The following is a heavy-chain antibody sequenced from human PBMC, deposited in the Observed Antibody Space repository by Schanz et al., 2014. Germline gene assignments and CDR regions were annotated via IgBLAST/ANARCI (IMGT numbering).Heavy chain of an antibody. J-gene: IGHJ6*02. CDR2: LSGSGGST. CDR1: GFTFSSYA. D-gene: IGHD2-15*01. CDR3: AKGMGYCSGGTCYDYYYYGLDV. V-gene: IGHV3-23*04. Sequence: EVKLVESGGGAVRPGGSLRLSCAASGFTFSSYAMSWVRQAPGKGLEWVSALSGSGGSTYYADSVKGRFTISRDNSENTLYLQMNSLSADDTAVFYCAKGMGYCSGGTCYDYYYYGLDVWGQGTTXTVSS.